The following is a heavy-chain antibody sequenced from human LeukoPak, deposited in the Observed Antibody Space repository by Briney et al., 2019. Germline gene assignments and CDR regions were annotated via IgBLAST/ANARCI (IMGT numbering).Heavy chain of an antibody. CDR1: GFTFSSYA. CDR2: ISGSGGST. CDR3: AKAPYSSSWYYFDY. Sequence: GGSLRLSCAASGFTFSSYAMGWVRQAPGKGLEWVSAISGSGGSTYYADSVKGRFTISRDNSKNTLYLQMNSLRAEDTAVYYCAKAPYSSSWYYFDYWGQGTLVTVSS. V-gene: IGHV3-23*01. J-gene: IGHJ4*02. D-gene: IGHD6-13*01.